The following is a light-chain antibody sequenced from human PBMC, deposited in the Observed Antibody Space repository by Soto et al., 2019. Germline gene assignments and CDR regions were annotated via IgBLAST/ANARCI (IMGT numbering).Light chain of an antibody. J-gene: IGLJ1*01. Sequence: LTQPASVSGSPGQSITISCTGTSSDVGAYDYVSWYQQHPDKAPKLVIYEVSNRPSGVSNRFSGSKSVNTATLTISGLQAEDEADYYCSSYTSSSTRVFGTGTKVTVL. CDR2: EVS. CDR3: SSYTSSSTRV. V-gene: IGLV2-14*03. CDR1: SSDVGAYDY.